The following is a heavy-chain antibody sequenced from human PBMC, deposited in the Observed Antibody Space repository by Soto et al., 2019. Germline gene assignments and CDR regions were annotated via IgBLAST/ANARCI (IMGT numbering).Heavy chain of an antibody. CDR1: GGSISSSNW. D-gene: IGHD6-13*01. V-gene: IGHV4-4*02. CDR2: IYHSGST. Sequence: SETLSLTCAVSGGSISSSNWWSWVRQPPGEGLEWIGEIYHSGSTNYNPSLKSRVTISVDKSKNQFSLKLSSVTAADTAVYYCARRQQLVGFYYYYGMDVWGQGTTVTVSS. CDR3: ARRQQLVGFYYYYGMDV. J-gene: IGHJ6*02.